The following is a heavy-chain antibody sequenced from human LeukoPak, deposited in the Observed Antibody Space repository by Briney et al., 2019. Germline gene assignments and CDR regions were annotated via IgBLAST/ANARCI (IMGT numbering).Heavy chain of an antibody. D-gene: IGHD3-22*01. CDR3: AKDLAGKDDSIL. V-gene: IGHV3-30*18. J-gene: IGHJ4*02. CDR2: ISYDGSNK. CDR1: GFTFSSYG. Sequence: PGGSLRLSCAASGFTFSSYGMHWVRQAPGKGLEWVAVISYDGSNKYYADSVKGRFTISRDNSKNTLYLQMNSLRAEDTAVYYCAKDLAGKDDSILWGQGTLVTVSS.